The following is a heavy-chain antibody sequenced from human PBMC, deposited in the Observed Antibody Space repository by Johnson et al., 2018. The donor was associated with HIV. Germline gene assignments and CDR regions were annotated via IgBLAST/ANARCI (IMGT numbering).Heavy chain of an antibody. CDR1: GFSFSDYY. J-gene: IGHJ3*02. Sequence: QMQLVESGGGLVKPGKSLRLSCAASGFSFSDYYMSWIRQAPGKGLEWVSFISSSGSTIYYADSVKGRFTISRDNAKNSLFLQMNSLRAEDTAVYYCARDSTPWGDDYVDYAFDIWGQGTLVTVSS. V-gene: IGHV3-11*04. CDR2: ISSSGSTI. D-gene: IGHD4/OR15-4a*01. CDR3: ARDSTPWGDDYVDYAFDI.